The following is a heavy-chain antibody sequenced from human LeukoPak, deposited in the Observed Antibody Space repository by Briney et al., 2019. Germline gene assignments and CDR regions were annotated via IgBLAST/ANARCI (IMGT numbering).Heavy chain of an antibody. Sequence: GGSLRLSCAASGFTFSGSAIHWVRQASGKGLEWVGRIRDKANSYATAYIASVKGRFTISGDDSKNTAYLQMSSLKTEDTAVYYCTRWDCTTTGCYPFDYWGQGTLVTVS. CDR1: GFTFSGSA. CDR3: TRWDCTTTGCYPFDY. D-gene: IGHD2-2*01. J-gene: IGHJ4*02. V-gene: IGHV3-73*01. CDR2: IRDKANSYAT.